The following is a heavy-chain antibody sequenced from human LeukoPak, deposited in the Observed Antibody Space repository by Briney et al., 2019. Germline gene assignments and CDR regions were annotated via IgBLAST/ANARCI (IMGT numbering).Heavy chain of an antibody. D-gene: IGHD5-12*01. V-gene: IGHV1-2*02. CDR3: ASNIMGLRGVFDY. Sequence: GASVKVSCKASGYTFTGYYMHWVRQAPGQRLEWMGWINPNSGGTNYAQKFQGRVTMTRDTSISTAYMELSRLRSDDTAVYYCASNIMGLRGVFDYWGQGILVTVSS. J-gene: IGHJ4*02. CDR1: GYTFTGYY. CDR2: INPNSGGT.